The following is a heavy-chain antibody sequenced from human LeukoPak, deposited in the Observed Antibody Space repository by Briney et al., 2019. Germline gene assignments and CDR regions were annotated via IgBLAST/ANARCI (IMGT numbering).Heavy chain of an antibody. CDR2: ISDRGSRT. J-gene: IGHJ4*02. D-gene: IGHD5-24*01. Sequence: LTGGSLRLSCAVSGITLSNYGMSWVRQAPGKGLEWVAGISDRGSRTNYADSVKGRFTISTDHPKNTLYLQMNSLRAEDTAVYYCAREGMAHRAFDYWGQGTLVTVSS. V-gene: IGHV3-23*01. CDR3: AREGMAHRAFDY. CDR1: GITLSNYG.